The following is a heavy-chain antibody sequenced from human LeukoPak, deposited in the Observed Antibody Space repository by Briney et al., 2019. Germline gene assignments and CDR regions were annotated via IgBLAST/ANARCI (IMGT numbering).Heavy chain of an antibody. CDR3: AKDISGDPSGHWFDP. J-gene: IGHJ5*02. Sequence: PGGSLRLSCTASGFTFHAYVMHWVRQAPGKGLEWVSFISGDGGRTKYADSVKGRFTISRDNSKNSLFLQMNSLRTEDTALYYCAKDISGDPSGHWFDPWGRGTLVTVSS. D-gene: IGHD1-26*01. CDR1: GFTFHAYV. V-gene: IGHV3-43*02. CDR2: ISGDGGRT.